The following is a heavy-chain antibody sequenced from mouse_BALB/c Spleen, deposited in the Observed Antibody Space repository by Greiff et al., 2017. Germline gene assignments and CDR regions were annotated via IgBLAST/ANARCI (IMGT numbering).Heavy chain of an antibody. D-gene: IGHD2-3*01. Sequence: DVMLVESGGGLVKPGGSLKLSCAASGFTFSSYAMSWVRQTPEKRLEWVASISSGGSTYYPDSVKGRFTISRDNARNILYLQMSSLRSEDTAMYYCARVDGYPDYWGQGTTLTVSS. J-gene: IGHJ2*01. CDR3: ARVDGYPDY. CDR1: GFTFSSYA. CDR2: ISSGGST. V-gene: IGHV5-6-5*01.